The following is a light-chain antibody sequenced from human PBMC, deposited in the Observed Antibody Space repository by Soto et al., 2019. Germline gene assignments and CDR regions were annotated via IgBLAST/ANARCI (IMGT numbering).Light chain of an antibody. CDR2: GAS. J-gene: IGKJ2*01. V-gene: IGKV3-20*01. CDR3: QQYGNSPGT. CDR1: HSVSGNF. Sequence: EIVLTQSPGTLSLSPGERATLSCRASHSVSGNFLAWYQQRPGQAPRLLIYGASSRAADIPDRFSGSGSGTAFTLTISRLEPEDFAVYFCQQYGNSPGTFGQGTKLEIK.